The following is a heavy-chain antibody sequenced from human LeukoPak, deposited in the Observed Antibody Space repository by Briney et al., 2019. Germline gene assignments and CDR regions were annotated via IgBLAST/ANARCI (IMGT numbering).Heavy chain of an antibody. D-gene: IGHD6-19*01. J-gene: IGHJ4*02. CDR1: GFNFSNYA. CDR2: VTGNGRNT. V-gene: IGHV3-64D*09. CDR3: VNGKVFGGWYYFDH. Sequence: PGGSLRLSCSASGFNFSNYAMHWVHQAPGKGLQYVSVVTGNGRNTYYADSVKGRFTISRDNSKNTLYLQMSSLRVEDTAVYFCVNGKVFGGWYYFDHWGQGTLVTVSS.